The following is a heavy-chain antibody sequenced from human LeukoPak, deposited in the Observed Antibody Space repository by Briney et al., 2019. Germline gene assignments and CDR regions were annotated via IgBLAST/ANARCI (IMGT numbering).Heavy chain of an antibody. Sequence: GGSLRLSCAASGFTFSTYWMTWVRQAPGKGLEWVANIKQDGSEKYYVDSVKGRFTISRDNAKNSLYLQMNSLRAEDTAVYYCAAGRIAAAGIGDYWGQGTLVTVSS. V-gene: IGHV3-7*01. CDR2: IKQDGSEK. D-gene: IGHD6-13*01. J-gene: IGHJ4*02. CDR3: AAGRIAAAGIGDY. CDR1: GFTFSTYW.